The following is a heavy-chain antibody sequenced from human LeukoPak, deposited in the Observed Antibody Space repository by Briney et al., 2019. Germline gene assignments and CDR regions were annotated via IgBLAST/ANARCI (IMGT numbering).Heavy chain of an antibody. CDR3: ARIGSSQQLDY. CDR1: GFSLSTSGMR. V-gene: IGHV2-70*04. D-gene: IGHD1-1*01. Sequence: SGPALVKPTQTLTLTCTFSGFSLSTSGMRVSWIRQPPGKALEWLARIDWDDDKFYSTSLKTRLTTSKDTSKNQVVLTMTNMDPVDTATYYCARIGSSQQLDYWGQGTLVTVSS. J-gene: IGHJ4*02. CDR2: IDWDDDK.